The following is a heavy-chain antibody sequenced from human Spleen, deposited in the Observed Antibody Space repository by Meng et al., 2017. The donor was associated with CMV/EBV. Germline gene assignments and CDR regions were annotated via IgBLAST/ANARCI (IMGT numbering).Heavy chain of an antibody. CDR3: ARGIGYFDY. V-gene: IGHV1-18*04. CDR2: ISAYNGNT. D-gene: IGHD2-21*01. Sequence: ASVKVSCKASGYTFTGYYMHWVRQAPGQGLEWMGWISAYNGNTNYAQKVQGRVTMTTDTSTNTAYMELRSLRSDDTAVYYCARGIGYFDYWGQGTLVTVSS. J-gene: IGHJ4*02. CDR1: GYTFTGYY.